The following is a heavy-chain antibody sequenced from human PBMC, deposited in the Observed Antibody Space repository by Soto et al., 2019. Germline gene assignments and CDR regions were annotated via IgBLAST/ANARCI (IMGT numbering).Heavy chain of an antibody. J-gene: IGHJ4*02. CDR3: ARPLLTTVTTPFGY. CDR1: GFTFSSYG. Sequence: GGSLRLSCAASGFTFSSYGMHWVRQAPGKGLEWVAVIWYDGRNKYYADSVKGRFTISRDNSKNTLYLQMNSLRAEDTAVYYCARPLLTTVTTPFGYWGQGTLVTVSS. V-gene: IGHV3-33*01. D-gene: IGHD4-17*01. CDR2: IWYDGRNK.